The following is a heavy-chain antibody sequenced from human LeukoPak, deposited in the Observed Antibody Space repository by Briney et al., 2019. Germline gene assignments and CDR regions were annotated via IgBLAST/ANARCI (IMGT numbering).Heavy chain of an antibody. CDR2: MNNDGSST. Sequence: GGSLRLSCAASGFIFSDHWMHWVRQAPGKGLVWLSRMNNDGSSTIYADSVKGRFTFSRDNAENTLFLEMSSLRVEDTAVYYCVRERNNFWSGHHSIFDAWGQGTLVTVSS. D-gene: IGHD3-3*01. V-gene: IGHV3-74*01. CDR3: VRERNNFWSGHHSIFDA. J-gene: IGHJ4*02. CDR1: GFIFSDHW.